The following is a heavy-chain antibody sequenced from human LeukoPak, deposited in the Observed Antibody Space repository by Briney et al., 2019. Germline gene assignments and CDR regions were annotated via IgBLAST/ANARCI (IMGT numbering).Heavy chain of an antibody. Sequence: PSETLSLTCAVYGGSFSGYYWSWIRQPSGQGLEWIGYIYYSGSTNYNPSLKSRVTISVDTSKNQFSLKLSSVTAADTAVYYCARTTEAHSWRTRYYDYYMDVWGKGTTVTVSS. CDR1: GGSFSGYY. V-gene: IGHV4-59*01. J-gene: IGHJ6*03. CDR2: IYYSGST. D-gene: IGHD6-13*01. CDR3: ARTTEAHSWRTRYYDYYMDV.